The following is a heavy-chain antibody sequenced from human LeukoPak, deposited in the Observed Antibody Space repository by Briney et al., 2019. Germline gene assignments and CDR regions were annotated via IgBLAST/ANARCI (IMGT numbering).Heavy chain of an antibody. Sequence: SETLSLTCTVSGGSISSGDYYWSWIRQPPGKGLEWIGYIYYSGSTYYNPSLKSRVTISVDTSKNQFSLKLSSVTAADTAVYYCAIFSSGYDTHIDYWGQGTLVTVSS. D-gene: IGHD5-12*01. J-gene: IGHJ4*02. CDR3: AIFSSGYDTHIDY. CDR2: IYYSGST. V-gene: IGHV4-30-4*01. CDR1: GGSISSGDYY.